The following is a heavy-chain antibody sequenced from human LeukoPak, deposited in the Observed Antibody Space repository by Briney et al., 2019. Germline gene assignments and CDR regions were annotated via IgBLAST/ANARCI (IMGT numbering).Heavy chain of an antibody. V-gene: IGHV3-7*01. Sequence: GGSLRLSCAASGFSSNNNYMSWVRQAPGKGLEWVANIKQDGSDKYYVDSVKGRFSISRDNAKNSLYLQMNSLRAEDTAIYYCAREAVVAGTDDASDIWGRGTMVTVSS. D-gene: IGHD2-15*01. J-gene: IGHJ3*02. CDR1: GFSSNNNY. CDR3: AREAVVAGTDDASDI. CDR2: IKQDGSDK.